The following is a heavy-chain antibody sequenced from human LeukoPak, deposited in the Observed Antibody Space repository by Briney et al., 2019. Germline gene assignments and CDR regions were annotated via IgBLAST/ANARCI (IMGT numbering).Heavy chain of an antibody. CDR2: IYYNGNT. J-gene: IGHJ6*02. D-gene: IGHD1-26*01. CDR1: DVSINSYY. CDR3: ARGRSNYYGMDV. V-gene: IGHV4-59*01. Sequence: PLETLSLTCSVSDVSINSYYWNWIRRPPGKGLEWIGYIYYNGNTNYSPSLKSRVTMSVDTSKNLFSLKVSSVTAADTAVYYCARGRSNYYGMDVWGQGTTVTVSS.